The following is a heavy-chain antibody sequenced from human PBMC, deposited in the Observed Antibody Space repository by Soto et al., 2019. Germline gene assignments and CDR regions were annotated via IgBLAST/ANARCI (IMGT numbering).Heavy chain of an antibody. Sequence: ASVKVSCKVSGYTLTELSMHWVRQAPGKGLEWMGGFDPEDGETIYAQKFQGRVTMTEDTSTDTAYMELSSLRSEDTAVYYCATALLRYFDWSRDYWGQGTLVTGSS. D-gene: IGHD3-9*01. CDR2: FDPEDGET. CDR3: ATALLRYFDWSRDY. CDR1: GYTLTELS. V-gene: IGHV1-24*01. J-gene: IGHJ4*02.